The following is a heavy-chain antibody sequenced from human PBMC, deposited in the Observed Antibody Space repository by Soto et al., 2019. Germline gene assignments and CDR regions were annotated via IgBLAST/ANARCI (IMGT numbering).Heavy chain of an antibody. CDR2: IYWDDDK. Sequence: QITLKESGPTLVKPTQTLTLTCTFSGFSLSTSGVGVGWIRQPPGKALEWLALIYWDDDKRYSPSLKSRLTIAKDTSKNRVVLTMTNMDPVDTATYYCAHRPPPSSSSVGYNWFDPWGQGTLVTVSS. CDR3: AHRPPPSSSSVGYNWFDP. D-gene: IGHD6-6*01. CDR1: GFSLSTSGVG. J-gene: IGHJ5*02. V-gene: IGHV2-5*02.